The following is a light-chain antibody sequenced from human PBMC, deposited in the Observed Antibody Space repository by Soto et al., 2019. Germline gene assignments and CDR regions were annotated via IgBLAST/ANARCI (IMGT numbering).Light chain of an antibody. CDR1: SSDVGGYNY. V-gene: IGLV2-14*01. J-gene: IGLJ1*01. CDR3: SSYTSSSTLYG. Sequence: QSALTQPASVSGSPGQSITISCTGTSSDVGGYNYVSWYQQHPGKAPKLMIYDVSNRPSWVSNRFSGSKSGNTASLTISGLQAEDEADYYCSSYTSSSTLYGFGTGAKLTVL. CDR2: DVS.